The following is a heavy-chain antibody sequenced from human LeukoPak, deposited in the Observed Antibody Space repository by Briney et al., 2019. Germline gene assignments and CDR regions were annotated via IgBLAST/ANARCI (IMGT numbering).Heavy chain of an antibody. CDR3: TTHRGYSYGYPDDY. V-gene: IGHV3-30*03. J-gene: IGHJ4*02. Sequence: GGSLRLSCAASGFTFSSYGMHWVRQAPGKGLEWGAVISYDGSNKYYGDSVKGRFTISRDNSKNTLYLQMNSLRGGDTAVYYCTTHRGYSYGYPDDYWGQGTLVTVSS. CDR2: ISYDGSNK. D-gene: IGHD5-18*01. CDR1: GFTFSSYG.